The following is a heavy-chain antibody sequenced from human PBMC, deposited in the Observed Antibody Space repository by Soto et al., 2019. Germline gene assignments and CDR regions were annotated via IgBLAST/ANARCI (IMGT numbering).Heavy chain of an antibody. CDR1: GGTFSSYA. Sequence: QVQLVQSGAEVKKPGSSVKVSCKASGGTFSSYAISWVRQAPGQGLEWMGGIIPIFGTANYAQKFQGRVTITADESTSTAYMELSSLRSEDTAVYYCANGIAVAGRMRFDAFDIWGQGTMVTVSS. J-gene: IGHJ3*02. V-gene: IGHV1-69*01. D-gene: IGHD6-19*01. CDR2: IIPIFGTA. CDR3: ANGIAVAGRMRFDAFDI.